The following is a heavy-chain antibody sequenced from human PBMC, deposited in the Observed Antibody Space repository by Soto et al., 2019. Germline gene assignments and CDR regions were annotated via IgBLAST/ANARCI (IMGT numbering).Heavy chain of an antibody. CDR2: IYYSGST. J-gene: IGHJ3*02. V-gene: IGHV4-39*01. Sequence: SETLSLTCTVSGGSIGSSSYYWGWIRQPPGKGLEWIGSIYYSGSTYYNPSLKSRVTISVDTSKNQFSLKLSSVTAADTAVYYCARPIAAAGPNDAFDIGGQGTMVTVS. CDR3: ARPIAAAGPNDAFDI. D-gene: IGHD6-13*01. CDR1: GGSIGSSSYY.